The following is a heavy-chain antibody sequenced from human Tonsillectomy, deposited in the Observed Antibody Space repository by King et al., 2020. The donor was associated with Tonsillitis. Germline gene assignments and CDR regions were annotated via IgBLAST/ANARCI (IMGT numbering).Heavy chain of an antibody. CDR3: ARDRNREDSGIYYDVFDI. J-gene: IGHJ3*02. CDR1: GFIFSNYW. V-gene: IGHV3-7*04. D-gene: IGHD6-19*01. Sequence: EVQLVESGGGLVQPGGSLSLSCAGSGFIFSNYWMAWLRQAPGKGLAWVANIRGDGSKKYHLDFVKGRFARSRDNAKKSLDLEMNSLRAEDTAVYYCARDRNREDSGIYYDVFDIWGQGTMLTVSS. CDR2: IRGDGSKK.